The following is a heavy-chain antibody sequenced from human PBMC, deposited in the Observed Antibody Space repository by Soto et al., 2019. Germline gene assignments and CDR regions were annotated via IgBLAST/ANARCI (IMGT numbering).Heavy chain of an antibody. D-gene: IGHD3-16*01. CDR3: ARERQGGLATTPPGFDY. J-gene: IGHJ4*02. CDR1: GGTFSSYA. CDR2: FIPIFGTA. Sequence: QVQLVQSGAEVKKPGSSVKVSCKASGGTFSSYAISWVRQAPGQGLEWMGGFIPIFGTANYAQKFQGRVTITADESTSEDYVQLSSLRSADTAVYYCARERQGGLATTPPGFDYWGQGTLVTVSS. V-gene: IGHV1-69*01.